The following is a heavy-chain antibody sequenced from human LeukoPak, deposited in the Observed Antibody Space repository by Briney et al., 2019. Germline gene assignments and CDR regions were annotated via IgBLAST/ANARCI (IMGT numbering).Heavy chain of an antibody. D-gene: IGHD2-15*01. Sequence: SETLSLTCTVSGGSISSSSYHCGWIRQPPGKGLEWIGSIYYSGSTYYNPSLKSRVTISVDTSKNQFSLKLTSVTAADTAVYYCASPGYCSGGSCYLSAFDIWGQGTVVTVSS. CDR2: IYYSGST. V-gene: IGHV4-39*01. CDR1: GGSISSSSYH. CDR3: ASPGYCSGGSCYLSAFDI. J-gene: IGHJ3*02.